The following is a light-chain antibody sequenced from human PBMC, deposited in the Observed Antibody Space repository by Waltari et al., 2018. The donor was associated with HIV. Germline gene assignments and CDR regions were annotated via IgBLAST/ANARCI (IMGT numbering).Light chain of an antibody. Sequence: QTALTQPASVSGSPGQSITIPCTGTSSDVGAYNLVSWYQQHPGKAPRLIIYDVSARPAGVSNRFTGSKSGNTASLTISGLQAEDEADYYCCSYVSEIVPCVFGGGTKLAVL. CDR1: SSDVGAYNL. CDR3: CSYVSEIVPCV. V-gene: IGLV2-23*02. CDR2: DVS. J-gene: IGLJ3*02.